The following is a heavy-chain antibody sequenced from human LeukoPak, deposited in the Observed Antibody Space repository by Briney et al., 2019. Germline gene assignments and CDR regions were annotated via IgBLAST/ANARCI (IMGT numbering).Heavy chain of an antibody. CDR2: IKQDGSEK. D-gene: IGHD2-2*01. J-gene: IGHJ4*02. Sequence: GGSLRLSCAASRFTFSSYWMSWVRQAPGKGLEWVANIKQDGSEKYYVDSVKGRFTISRDNSKNTLYLQMNSLRAEDTAVYYCAKHHCSSISCHGRSSGDFDYWGQGTLVTVSS. CDR1: RFTFSSYW. CDR3: AKHHCSSISCHGRSSGDFDY. V-gene: IGHV3-7*01.